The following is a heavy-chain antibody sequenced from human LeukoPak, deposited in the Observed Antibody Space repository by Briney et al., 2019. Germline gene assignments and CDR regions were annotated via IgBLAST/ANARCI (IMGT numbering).Heavy chain of an antibody. J-gene: IGHJ3*02. CDR1: GGSISSYY. V-gene: IGHV4-4*07. CDR3: AHYYDSRGVGAFDI. CDR2: IYTSGST. D-gene: IGHD3-22*01. Sequence: PSETLSRTCTVSGGSISSYYWSWIRQPAGKGLEWIGRIYTSGSTNYNHSLKSRVTMSVDTSKNKSSLKLSSVTAADTAVYYCAHYYDSRGVGAFDIWGQGTMVTVSS.